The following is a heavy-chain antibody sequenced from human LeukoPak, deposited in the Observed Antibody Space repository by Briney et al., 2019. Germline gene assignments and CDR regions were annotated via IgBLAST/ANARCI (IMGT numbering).Heavy chain of an antibody. CDR3: ARAAGIAALRSKFDY. Sequence: PGRSLRLSCAASGFTFSSYCMHWVRQAPGKGLEWVAVIWYDGSNKYYADAVKGRFTISRDNSKNTLYLQKNSLRAEDTAVYYCARAAGIAALRSKFDYWGQGTLVTVSS. D-gene: IGHD6-13*01. V-gene: IGHV3-33*01. J-gene: IGHJ4*02. CDR1: GFTFSSYC. CDR2: IWYDGSNK.